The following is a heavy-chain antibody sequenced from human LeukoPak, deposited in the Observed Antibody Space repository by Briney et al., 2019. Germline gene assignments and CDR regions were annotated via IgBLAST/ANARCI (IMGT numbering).Heavy chain of an antibody. CDR2: ISHSGTT. CDR3: ARWDDSAWGFGN. V-gene: IGHV4-59*08. J-gene: IGHJ4*02. Sequence: SETLSLTCIVSGGPISSYSWNWIRQSPGKGLEWVGYISHSGTTSYNSSLKSRVTISVDTSKNQLSLKLTSVTAADTAVYYCARWDDSAWGFGNWGPGTLVTVSS. D-gene: IGHD6-19*01. CDR1: GGPISSYS.